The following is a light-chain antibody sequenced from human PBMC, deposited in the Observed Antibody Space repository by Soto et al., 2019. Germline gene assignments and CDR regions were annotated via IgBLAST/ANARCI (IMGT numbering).Light chain of an antibody. J-gene: IGKJ4*01. CDR2: DAS. CDR1: QSVSSY. CDR3: QQRSNWPLT. V-gene: IGKV3-11*01. Sequence: EIVLTQSPATLSLSPGERATLSCRASQSVSSYLAWYQQKPGQAPRLLIHDASNRATGIPARFSGSGSGTDFTLTISSLEPEDFAFYYCQQRSNWPLTFGGGTKVEIK.